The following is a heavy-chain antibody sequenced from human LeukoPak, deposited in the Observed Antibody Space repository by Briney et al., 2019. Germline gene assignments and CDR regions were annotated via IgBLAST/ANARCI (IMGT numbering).Heavy chain of an antibody. D-gene: IGHD3-22*01. CDR2: IYHSGST. V-gene: IGHV4-30-2*01. J-gene: IGHJ3*02. CDR1: GGSISSGGYS. Sequence: PSETLSLTCAVSGGSISSGGYSWSWIRQPPGKGLEWIGYIYHSGSTYYNPSLKSRVTISVDRSKNQFSLKLSSVTAADTAVYYCARQYYYDINAFDIWGQGTMVTVSS. CDR3: ARQYYYDINAFDI.